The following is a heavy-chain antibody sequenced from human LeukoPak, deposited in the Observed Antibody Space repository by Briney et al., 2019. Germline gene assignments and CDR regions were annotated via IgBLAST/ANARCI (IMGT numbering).Heavy chain of an antibody. J-gene: IGHJ4*02. D-gene: IGHD3-3*01. V-gene: IGHV3-48*03. CDR3: TRVSWREEIF. CDR2: ISRGGSPI. CDR1: GFTFSSYE. Sequence: GGSLRLSCAASGFTFSSYEMNWVRQAPGKGLEWVSSISRGGSPIFYADSVRGRFTTSRDNAKKSLFLQMTSLRAEDTAVYYCTRVSWREEIFWGQGPLVSVSS.